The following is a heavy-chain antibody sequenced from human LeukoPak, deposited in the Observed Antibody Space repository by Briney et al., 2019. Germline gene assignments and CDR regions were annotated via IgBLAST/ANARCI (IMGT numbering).Heavy chain of an antibody. CDR3: ARDSDFYDSLTFYGMDV. V-gene: IGHV3-23*01. J-gene: IGHJ6*02. Sequence: AGGSLRLSCAASGFSFTDYAMSWVRQAPGKGLEWVSDIRATSGITYYADSVKGRFTISRDNSKKMLYLQMNSLRADDTALYYRARDSDFYDSLTFYGMDVWGQGTTVIVSS. D-gene: IGHD3-3*01. CDR1: GFSFTDYA. CDR2: IRATSGIT.